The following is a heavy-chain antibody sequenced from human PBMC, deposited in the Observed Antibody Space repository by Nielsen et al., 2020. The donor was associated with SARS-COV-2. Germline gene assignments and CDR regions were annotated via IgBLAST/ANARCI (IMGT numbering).Heavy chain of an antibody. CDR2: IYYRGST. V-gene: IGHV4-59*01. J-gene: IGHJ4*02. Sequence: SETLSLTCTVSGASISSFYWSWIRQPPGKGLEWIGYIYYRGSTNYNPSLKSRVTISVDTSKNQFSLKLSSVTAADTAVYYCATLNWNYGYWGQGTLVTVSS. CDR1: GASISSFY. D-gene: IGHD1-7*01. CDR3: ATLNWNYGY.